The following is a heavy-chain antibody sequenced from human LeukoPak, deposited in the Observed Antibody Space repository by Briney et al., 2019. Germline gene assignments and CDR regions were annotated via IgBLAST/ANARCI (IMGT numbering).Heavy chain of an antibody. D-gene: IGHD7-27*01. CDR1: GGPISGYY. CDR2: IYYSGRT. V-gene: IGHV4-59*01. CDR3: ARDSAGDYWLDP. Sequence: SETLSLTCTVSGGPISGYYWNWIRQPPGKGLEWIGTIYYSGRTSFNGSLKTRITMSVNTSKNQFSLKLTSVTTADTAVYFCARDSAGDYWLDPWGQGTPVTVSS. J-gene: IGHJ5*02.